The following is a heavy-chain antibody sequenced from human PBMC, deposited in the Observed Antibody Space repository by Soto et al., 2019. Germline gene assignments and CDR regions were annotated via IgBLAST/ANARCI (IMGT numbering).Heavy chain of an antibody. CDR3: AKDAGSVCSGGSCYFQALDS. J-gene: IGHJ4*02. D-gene: IGHD2-15*01. V-gene: IGHV3-23*01. CDR1: GFTFSNYA. CDR2: ISVSGGST. Sequence: EVQLLESGGGSVQPGGSLRLSCAASGFTFSNYAMSWVRQAPGKGLEWVSGISVSGGSTYYADSVKGRFTISRDNSKNTLYVQMNSLRVDDTAVYYCAKDAGSVCSGGSCYFQALDSWGQGTLVTVSS.